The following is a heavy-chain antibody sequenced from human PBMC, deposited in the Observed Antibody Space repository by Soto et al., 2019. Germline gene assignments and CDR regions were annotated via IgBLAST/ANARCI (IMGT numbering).Heavy chain of an antibody. CDR2: ISYDGSNK. CDR1: GFTFSSYA. D-gene: IGHD1-26*01. V-gene: IGHV3-30-3*01. Sequence: QVQLVESGGGVVQPGRSLRLSCVASGFTFSSYAMHWVRQAPGKGLEWAAVISYDGSNKYYADSVKGRFTISRDNSKNTLYLQMNSLRAEDTAVYYCARNVHGGSYIRWGQGTMVTVSS. J-gene: IGHJ3*01. CDR3: ARNVHGGSYIR.